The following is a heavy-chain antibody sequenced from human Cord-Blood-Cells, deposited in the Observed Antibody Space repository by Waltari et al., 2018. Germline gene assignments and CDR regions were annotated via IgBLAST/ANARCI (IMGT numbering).Heavy chain of an antibody. CDR2: ISYDGSNK. J-gene: IGHJ4*02. Sequence: QVQLVESGGGVVQPGRSLRLSCAASGFTFSLYAMHWVRQAPGKGLEWVAVISYDGSNKYYADSVKGRFTISRDNSKNTLYLQMNSLRAEDTAVYYCARGPEGLQLDYWGQGTLVTVSP. D-gene: IGHD4-4*01. CDR1: GFTFSLYA. CDR3: ARGPEGLQLDY. V-gene: IGHV3-30-3*01.